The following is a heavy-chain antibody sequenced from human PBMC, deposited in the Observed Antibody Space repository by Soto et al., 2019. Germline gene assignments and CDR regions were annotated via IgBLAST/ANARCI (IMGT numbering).Heavy chain of an antibody. CDR1: GFAFSDYG. J-gene: IGHJ6*02. Sequence: QVQLEESGGGVVQPGRSVRLSCTASGFAFSDYGMHWGRQAPGKGLGWVAIIFYDGSHEYYADSVKGRFTISRDNSRNTVQLQTNRLRAEDTATYFCARRRSTVTTPWFGPGMEVWGRGTNVTVSS. CDR3: ARRRSTVTTPWFGPGMEV. D-gene: IGHD4-17*01. V-gene: IGHV3-33*01. CDR2: IFYDGSHE.